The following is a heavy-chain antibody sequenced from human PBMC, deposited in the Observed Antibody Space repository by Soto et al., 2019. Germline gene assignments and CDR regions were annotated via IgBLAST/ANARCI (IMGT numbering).Heavy chain of an antibody. J-gene: IGHJ6*02. D-gene: IGHD1-26*01. CDR2: ISYDGSNK. V-gene: IGHV3-30-3*01. Sequence: VQLVESGGGMVQPGRSLRLSCVVSGFTFNSYAMDWVRQAPGKGLEWVAVISYDGSNKYYADSVKGRFTISRDNSKNTLYLQMNSLRAEDTAVYYCARDQEGGSYGMDVWGQGTTVTASS. CDR1: GFTFNSYA. CDR3: ARDQEGGSYGMDV.